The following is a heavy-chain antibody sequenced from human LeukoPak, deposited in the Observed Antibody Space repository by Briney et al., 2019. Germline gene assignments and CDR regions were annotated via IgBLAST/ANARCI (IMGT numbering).Heavy chain of an antibody. CDR3: AKAEDDYGDYGGYYYYYMDV. D-gene: IGHD4-17*01. CDR1: GFPFSSYG. CDR2: MSYDGSDK. V-gene: IGHV3-30*18. Sequence: GGSLRLSCSASGFPFSSYGMHWGRPAPGKGLGGVAVMSYDGSDKYYADSVKGRFTISRDNSKNTLYLQMNSLRAEDTAVYYCAKAEDDYGDYGGYYYYYMDVWGKGTTVTVSS. J-gene: IGHJ6*03.